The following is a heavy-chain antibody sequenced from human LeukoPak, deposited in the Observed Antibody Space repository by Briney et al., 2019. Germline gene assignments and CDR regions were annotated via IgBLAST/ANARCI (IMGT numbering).Heavy chain of an antibody. V-gene: IGHV1-46*01. D-gene: IGHD2-15*01. CDR1: GYTFTSYY. Sequence: ASVKVSCKASGYTFTSYYMHWVRQAPGQGLEWMGIINPSGGSTSYAQKFQGIVTMTRDMSTSTVYMELSSLRSEDTAVYYCAREREDIVVVVAAPYNWFDPWGQGTLVTVSS. CDR2: INPSGGST. CDR3: AREREDIVVVVAAPYNWFDP. J-gene: IGHJ5*02.